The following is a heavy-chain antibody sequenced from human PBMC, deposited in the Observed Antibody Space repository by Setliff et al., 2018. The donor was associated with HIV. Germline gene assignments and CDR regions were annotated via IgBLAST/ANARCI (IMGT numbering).Heavy chain of an antibody. CDR1: GFTFSIFG. J-gene: IGHJ6*02. D-gene: IGHD5-12*01. Sequence: GGSLRLSCTASGFTFSIFGMHWVRQAPGKGLEWVAAIWYDGSNKYYADSVKGRFAISRDNSKNTLYLQMNSLRAEDTAVYYCANRGYSGYDYSNYYYYGMDVWGQGITVTVSS. CDR2: IWYDGSNK. V-gene: IGHV3-33*06. CDR3: ANRGYSGYDYSNYYYYGMDV.